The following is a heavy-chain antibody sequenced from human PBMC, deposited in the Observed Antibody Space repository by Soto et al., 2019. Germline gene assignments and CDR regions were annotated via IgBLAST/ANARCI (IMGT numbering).Heavy chain of an antibody. D-gene: IGHD2-2*01. CDR3: ARDPPGDIVVVPAARMDV. V-gene: IGHV3-21*01. J-gene: IGHJ6*02. CDR2: ISSSSSYI. Sequence: AVVSLRICGAASGFTFSSHSMKWVRQAPGKGLEWVSSISSSSSYIYYADSVKGRFTISRDNAKNSLYLQMNSLRAEDTAVYYCARDPPGDIVVVPAARMDVWGQGTTVTVSS. CDR1: GFTFSSHS.